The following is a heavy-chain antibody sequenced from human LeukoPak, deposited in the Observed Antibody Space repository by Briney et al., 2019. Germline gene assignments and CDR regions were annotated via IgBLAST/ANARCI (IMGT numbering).Heavy chain of an antibody. D-gene: IGHD2-15*01. J-gene: IGHJ4*02. CDR2: IKEDGTDK. CDR3: ARVYCSGGTCYSYFDY. V-gene: IGHV3-7*05. CDR1: GFTFSSHW. Sequence: GGSLRLSCAASGFTFSSHWMSWVRQAPGKGLEWVANIKEDGTDKYYVDSVKGRFTISRDDAKTSLYLQMNSLRAEDTAVYYCARVYCSGGTCYSYFDYWGQGTLVTVSS.